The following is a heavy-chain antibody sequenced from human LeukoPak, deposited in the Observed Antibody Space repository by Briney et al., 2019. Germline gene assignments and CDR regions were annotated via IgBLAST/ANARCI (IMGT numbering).Heavy chain of an antibody. Sequence: PSETLSLTCTVSGGSISSYYWSWIRQPPGKGLEWIGYIYYSGSTNYNPSLKSRVTISVDTSKNQFSLKLSSVTAADTAVYYCARNAGYGGSTDYWGQGTLVTVSS. CDR1: GGSISSYY. V-gene: IGHV4-59*08. D-gene: IGHD1-26*01. CDR2: IYYSGST. CDR3: ARNAGYGGSTDY. J-gene: IGHJ4*02.